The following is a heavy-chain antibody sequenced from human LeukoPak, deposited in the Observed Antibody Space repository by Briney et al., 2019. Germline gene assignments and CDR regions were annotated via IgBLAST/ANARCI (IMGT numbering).Heavy chain of an antibody. CDR1: GFTFSTYD. CDR2: IKQDGSEK. Sequence: GGSLRLSCAASGFTFSTYDMHWVRQVTGKGLEWVANIKQDGSEKYYVDSVKGRFTISRDNAKNSLYLQMNSLRAEDTAVYYCARAGFTVSTVTTHHYYYYMVVWGKGTTVTVSS. J-gene: IGHJ6*03. V-gene: IGHV3-7*01. CDR3: ARAGFTVSTVTTHHYYYYMVV. D-gene: IGHD4-11*01.